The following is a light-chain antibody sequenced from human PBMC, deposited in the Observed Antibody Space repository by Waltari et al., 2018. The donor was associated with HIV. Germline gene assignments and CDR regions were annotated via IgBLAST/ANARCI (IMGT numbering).Light chain of an antibody. CDR3: NSRDNNDNHVV. CDR1: SLRSYY. V-gene: IGLV3-19*01. Sequence: SSELTQDPAVSVALGQTVRLTCQGDSLRSYYASRYQQKPGQAPVLVIYGKNNRPSGIPDRFSGSSSGNTASLTITGAQAEDEADYYCNSRDNNDNHVVFGGGTKVTVL. J-gene: IGLJ2*01. CDR2: GKN.